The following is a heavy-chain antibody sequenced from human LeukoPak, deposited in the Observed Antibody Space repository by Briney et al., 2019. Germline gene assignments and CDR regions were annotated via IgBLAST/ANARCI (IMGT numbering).Heavy chain of an antibody. D-gene: IGHD3-10*01. CDR3: ARPSGYYFDY. Sequence: SSETLSLTRTVSGGSISSSSYYWGWIRQPPGQGLEWIGSIYYSGSTYYNPSLKSRVTISVDTSKNQFSLKLSSVTAADTAVYYCARPSGYYFDYWGQGTLVTVSS. J-gene: IGHJ4*02. V-gene: IGHV4-39*01. CDR1: GGSISSSSYY. CDR2: IYYSGST.